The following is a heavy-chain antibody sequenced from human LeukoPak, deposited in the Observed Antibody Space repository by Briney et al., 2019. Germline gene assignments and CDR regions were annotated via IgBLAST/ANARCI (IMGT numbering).Heavy chain of an antibody. V-gene: IGHV4-59*01. J-gene: IGHJ4*02. D-gene: IGHD3-22*01. CDR2: IYYSGSA. Sequence: SETLSLTCTVSGGSISSYYWSWLRQPPGKGLEWIGYIYYSGSANYNPSLKSRVTISVDTSKNQFSLKLSSVTAADTAVYYCARGGYYYDSSGYPHYWGQGTLVTVSS. CDR3: ARGGYYYDSSGYPHY. CDR1: GGSISSYY.